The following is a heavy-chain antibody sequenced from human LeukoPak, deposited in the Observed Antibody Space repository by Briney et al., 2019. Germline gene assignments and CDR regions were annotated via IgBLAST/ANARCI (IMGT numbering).Heavy chain of an antibody. CDR2: IYTSGST. V-gene: IGHV4-4*07. J-gene: IGHJ4*02. CDR1: GGSISSYY. Sequence: PSETLSLTCTVSGGSISSYYWSWIRQPAGKGLEWIGHIYTSGSTNYNPSLKSRVTMSVDTSKNQFALKLSSVTAADTAVYYCARSRRGGNIYGPTDYWGPGTLVTVSS. D-gene: IGHD5-18*01. CDR3: ARSRRGGNIYGPTDY.